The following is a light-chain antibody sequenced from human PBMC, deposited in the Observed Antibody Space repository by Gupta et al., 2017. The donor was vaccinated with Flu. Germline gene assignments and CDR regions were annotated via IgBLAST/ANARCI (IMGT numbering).Light chain of an antibody. CDR2: TAS. V-gene: IGKV1-39*01. CDR1: QNINNY. CDR3: QQSYSSLST. J-gene: IGKJ1*01. Sequence: DIQVTQFPSSLSASVGDRVTITCRASQNINNYLNWYQQKPGRAPDLLISTASTVQTGVPSRFSGSGFGTDFTLTISRLQPEDSATFYCQQSYSSLSTFGQGTKVEIK.